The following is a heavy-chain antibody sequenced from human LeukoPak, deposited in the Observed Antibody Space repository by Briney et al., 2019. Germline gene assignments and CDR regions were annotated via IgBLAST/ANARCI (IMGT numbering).Heavy chain of an antibody. J-gene: IGHJ4*02. D-gene: IGHD3-9*01. Sequence: GASVKVSCKVSGSSLIEVAMHWVRQPPGKGLEWVGSFDPEDGEDGETHYAQKFQGRVTMTEDASTDTAYMELTSLSSEDTALYYCAMTDRYAGRPFDYWGQGTLVTVSS. CDR2: FDPEDGEDGET. V-gene: IGHV1-24*01. CDR3: AMTDRYAGRPFDY. CDR1: GSSLIEVA.